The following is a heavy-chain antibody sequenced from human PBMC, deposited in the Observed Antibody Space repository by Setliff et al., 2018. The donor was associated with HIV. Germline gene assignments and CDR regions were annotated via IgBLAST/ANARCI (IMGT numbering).Heavy chain of an antibody. D-gene: IGHD3-3*01. CDR2: ILSTGERT. Sequence: GGSLRLSCAASGFTFSNYAMSWVRQAPGEGLEWVSAILSTGERTFYADSVKGRFTISRDNAKKSLYLQMNSLRADDTAVYYCARAFSGYYFDYWGQGTLVTVSS. V-gene: IGHV3-23*01. J-gene: IGHJ4*02. CDR1: GFTFSNYA. CDR3: ARAFSGYYFDY.